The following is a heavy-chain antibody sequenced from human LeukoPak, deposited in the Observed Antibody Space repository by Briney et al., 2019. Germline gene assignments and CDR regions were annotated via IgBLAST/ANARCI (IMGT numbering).Heavy chain of an antibody. J-gene: IGHJ5*02. CDR3: ARGYGGNANWFDL. Sequence: GGSLRLSCAASGFTFSGYWMHWVRQVPGKGLLWVSRINSDGSSTNYADSVKGRFTISRDNARDTLYLQLNSLRAEDTAVYYCARGYGGNANWFDLWGQGTLVTVSS. CDR2: INSDGSST. CDR1: GFTFSGYW. D-gene: IGHD4/OR15-4a*01. V-gene: IGHV3-74*01.